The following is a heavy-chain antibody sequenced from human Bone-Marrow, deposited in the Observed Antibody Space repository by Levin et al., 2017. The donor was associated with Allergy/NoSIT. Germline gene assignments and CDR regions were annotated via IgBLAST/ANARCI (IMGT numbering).Heavy chain of an antibody. CDR1: GGSISSSDYY. CDR2: CYFYGSS. CDR3: ARARDGYNPLDH. V-gene: IGHV4-39*01. Sequence: PSETLSLTCIVSGGSISSSDYYWGWFRQPPGKGLEWIGSCYFYGSSYYNPSLNSRVTISVDTSKNQFSLKLSSVTAEDTAVYYCARARDGYNPLDHWGQGTLVTVSS. J-gene: IGHJ4*02. D-gene: IGHD5-24*01.